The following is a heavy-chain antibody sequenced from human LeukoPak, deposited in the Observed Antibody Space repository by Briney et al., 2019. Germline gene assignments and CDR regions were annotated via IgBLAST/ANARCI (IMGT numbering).Heavy chain of an antibody. CDR2: INPSGGST. CDR1: GYTFTSYY. V-gene: IGHV1-46*01. J-gene: IGHJ4*02. CDR3: ARVGGGGPRDY. Sequence: ASVKVSCKASGYTFTSYYMHWVRQAPGQGLEWMGIINPSGGSTSYAQKFQGRVTISVDTSKNQFSLKLSSVTAADTAVYYCARVGGGGPRDYWGQGTLVTVSS. D-gene: IGHD2-15*01.